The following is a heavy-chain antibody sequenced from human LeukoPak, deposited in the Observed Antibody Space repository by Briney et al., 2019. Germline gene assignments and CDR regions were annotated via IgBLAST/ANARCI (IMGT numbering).Heavy chain of an antibody. V-gene: IGHV3-33*01. CDR1: GFTFSSYG. CDR2: IWYDGSNK. J-gene: IGHJ4*02. D-gene: IGHD3-22*01. CDR3: ARDGGYYDSSGYFDY. Sequence: GRSLRLSRAASGFTFSSYGMHWVRQAPGKGLEWVAVIWYDGSNKYYADSVKGRFTISRDNSKNTLYLQMNSLRAEDTAVYYCARDGGYYDSSGYFDYWGQGTLVTVSS.